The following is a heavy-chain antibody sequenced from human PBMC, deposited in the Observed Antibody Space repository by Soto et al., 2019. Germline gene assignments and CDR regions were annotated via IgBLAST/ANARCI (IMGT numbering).Heavy chain of an antibody. J-gene: IGHJ4*02. CDR1: GYAFTTYG. Sequence: QVHLVQSGAEVKKPGASVKVSCKGSGYAFTTYGITWVRQAPGQGLEWMGWISAHNGNTNYAQKLQGRVTVTRDTSPSPAYMELRSLRSDDTAAYYCARGRYGDYWGQGALVTVSS. CDR3: ARGRYGDY. CDR2: ISAHNGNT. D-gene: IGHD1-1*01. V-gene: IGHV1-18*01.